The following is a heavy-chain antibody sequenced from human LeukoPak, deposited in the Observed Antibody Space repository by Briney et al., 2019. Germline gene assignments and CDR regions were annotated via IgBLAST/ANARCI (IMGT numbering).Heavy chain of an antibody. J-gene: IGHJ4*02. V-gene: IGHV3-74*01. D-gene: IGHD3-22*01. Sequence: GGSLRLSCAASGFTFSSYWMHWVRQAPGKGLVWVSRINSDGSGTTYADSVKGRFTISRDNAKNTLYLQMNSLRAEDTAVYYCARDGYADYYDSSGYYYVDWGQGTLVTVSS. CDR3: ARDGYADYYDSSGYYYVD. CDR2: INSDGSGT. CDR1: GFTFSSYW.